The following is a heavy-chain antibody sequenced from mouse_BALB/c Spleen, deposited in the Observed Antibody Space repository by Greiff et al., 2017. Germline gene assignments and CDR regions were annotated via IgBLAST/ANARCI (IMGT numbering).Heavy chain of an antibody. J-gene: IGHJ4*01. CDR3: ASSGRGYYAMDY. V-gene: IGHV14-3*02. CDR2: IDPANGNT. CDR1: GFNIKDTY. D-gene: IGHD3-1*01. Sequence: EVKLQQSGAELVKPGASVKLSCTASGFNIKDTYMHWVKQRPEQGLEWIGRIDPANGNTKYDPKFQGKATITADTSSNTAYLQLSSLTSEDTAVYYCASSGRGYYAMDYWGQGTSVTVSS.